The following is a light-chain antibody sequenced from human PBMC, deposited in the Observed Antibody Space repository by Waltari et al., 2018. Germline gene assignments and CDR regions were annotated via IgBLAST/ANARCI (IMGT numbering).Light chain of an antibody. J-gene: IGKJ4*01. CDR1: QSIITW. CDR2: KAS. Sequence: DIQMTQSPSTLSASVGDRVTIPCRASQSIITWLAWYQQKPGKAPKLLVYKASSLESGVPSRFSGSGAETEFTLTISSLQADDFATYDCQQYNKYLLTFGGGTTVEI. CDR3: QQYNKYLLT. V-gene: IGKV1-5*03.